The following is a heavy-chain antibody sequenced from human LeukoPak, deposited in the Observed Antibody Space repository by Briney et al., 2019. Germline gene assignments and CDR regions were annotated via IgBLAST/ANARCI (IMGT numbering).Heavy chain of an antibody. V-gene: IGHV1-69*13. CDR3: ARDNLDIVVVPAAILPYYYYGMDV. CDR1: GSTFSSYA. Sequence: ASVKVSCKASGSTFSSYAISWVRQAPGQGLEWMGGIIPIFGTANYAQKFQGRVTITADESTSTAYMELSSLRSEDTAVYYCARDNLDIVVVPAAILPYYYYGMDVWGKGTTVTVSS. CDR2: IIPIFGTA. J-gene: IGHJ6*04. D-gene: IGHD2-2*02.